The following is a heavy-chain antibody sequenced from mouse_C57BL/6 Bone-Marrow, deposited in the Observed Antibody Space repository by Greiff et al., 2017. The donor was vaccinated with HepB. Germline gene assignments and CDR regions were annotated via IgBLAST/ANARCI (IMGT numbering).Heavy chain of an antibody. Sequence: QVQLQQSGAELMKPGASVKLSCKATGYTFTGYWIEWVKQRPGHGLEWIGEILPGSGSTNYNEKFKGKATFTADTSSSTAYMQLSSLTTEDSAIYYCARAGSTMVTTREVGGYFDYWGQGTTLTVSS. CDR3: ARAGSTMVTTREVGGYFDY. V-gene: IGHV1-9*01. D-gene: IGHD2-2*01. CDR1: GYTFTGYW. CDR2: ILPGSGST. J-gene: IGHJ2*01.